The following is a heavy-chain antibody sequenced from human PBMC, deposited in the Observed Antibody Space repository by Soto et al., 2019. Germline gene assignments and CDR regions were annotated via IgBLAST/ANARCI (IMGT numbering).Heavy chain of an antibody. CDR3: ARVPPGVIWFFFDY. V-gene: IGHV3-30-3*01. Sequence: QVQLVESGGGVVQPGRSLRLSCAASGFTFSSYAMHWVRQAPGKGLEWVAVISYDGSNKYYADSVKGRFTISRDNSKNTLYLQMNSLRAEDTAVYYCARVPPGVIWFFFDYWGQGTLVTVSS. J-gene: IGHJ4*02. CDR1: GFTFSSYA. D-gene: IGHD3-10*01. CDR2: ISYDGSNK.